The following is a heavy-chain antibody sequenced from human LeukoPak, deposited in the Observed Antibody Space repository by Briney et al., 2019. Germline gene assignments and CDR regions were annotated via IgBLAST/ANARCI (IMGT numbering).Heavy chain of an antibody. Sequence: SGPTLVKPTQTLTLTCTFSGFSLSSSGVGVGWIRQPPGTALEWLALIYWDDDKRYSPSLKSRLTITKDTSKNQVVLAMTNMDPVDTATYYCAHRRGTYYFQYWGQGTLVTVSS. V-gene: IGHV2-5*02. J-gene: IGHJ4*02. CDR2: IYWDDDK. CDR3: AHRRGTYYFQY. D-gene: IGHD1-26*01. CDR1: GFSLSSSGVG.